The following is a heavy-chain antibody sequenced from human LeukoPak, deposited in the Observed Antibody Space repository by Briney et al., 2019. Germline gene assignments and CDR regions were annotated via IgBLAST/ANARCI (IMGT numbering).Heavy chain of an antibody. Sequence: GGSLRLSCAASGFTFSSYSMNWVRQAPGKGLEWVSSISSSSSYIYYADSVKGRFTISRDNAKNSLYLQMNSLRAEDTAVYYCARGGSGWYFPDYWGQGTLVTVSS. CDR2: ISSSSSYI. J-gene: IGHJ4*02. CDR1: GFTFSSYS. CDR3: ARGGSGWYFPDY. V-gene: IGHV3-21*04. D-gene: IGHD6-19*01.